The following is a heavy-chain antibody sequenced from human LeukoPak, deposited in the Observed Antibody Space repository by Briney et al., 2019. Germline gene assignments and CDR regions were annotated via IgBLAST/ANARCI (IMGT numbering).Heavy chain of an antibody. CDR2: ISAYNGNT. CDR3: ARAGYSYGYGNWFDP. Sequence: ASVKVSCKASGYTFTSYGISWVRQAPGQGLEWMGWISAYNGNTNYAQKLQGRVTMTTDTSTSTAYMELRSLRSDDTAVYYCARAGYSYGYGNWFDPWGQGTLVTVSS. CDR1: GYTFTSYG. D-gene: IGHD5-18*01. J-gene: IGHJ5*02. V-gene: IGHV1-18*01.